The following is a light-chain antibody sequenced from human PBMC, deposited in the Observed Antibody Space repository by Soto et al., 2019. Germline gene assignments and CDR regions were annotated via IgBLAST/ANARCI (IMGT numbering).Light chain of an antibody. V-gene: IGKV3-20*01. CDR3: QQYGISPWT. CDR2: GAS. J-gene: IGKJ1*01. CDR1: QSVSSSF. Sequence: MVISYSQATLYPTPGATPIRSCRPSQSVSSSFLAWYQQKPGQAPRLLIYGASDRATGVPDRFSGSGSGTDFTLTISRLEPEDFAVYYCQQYGISPWTFGQGTKVDI.